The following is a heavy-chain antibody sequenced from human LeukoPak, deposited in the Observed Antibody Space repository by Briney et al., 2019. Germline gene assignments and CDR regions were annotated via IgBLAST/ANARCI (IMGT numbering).Heavy chain of an antibody. CDR1: GGTFSSYA. CDR3: ARDATDFLIAAAGTGYFDY. Sequence: SVKVSCKASGGTFSSYAISWVRQAPGQGLEWMGRIIPILGIANYAQKFQGRVTITADKSTSTAYMELTSLRSEDTAMYYCARDATDFLIAAAGTGYFDYWGQGTLVTVSS. D-gene: IGHD6-13*01. CDR2: IIPILGIA. J-gene: IGHJ4*02. V-gene: IGHV1-69*04.